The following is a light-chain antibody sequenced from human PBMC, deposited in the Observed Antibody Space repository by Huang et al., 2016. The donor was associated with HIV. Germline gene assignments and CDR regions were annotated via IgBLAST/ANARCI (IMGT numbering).Light chain of an antibody. CDR1: QAINTY. Sequence: DIQMTQSPSSLSTSVGDRITITCRASQAINTYLNWYQKNPGEAPKLLIYAASSLQSVVSSMFSGSGSGTDFTLTINKLQHEDFAIYYCQQSFSYPLTFGGGTKLEV. J-gene: IGKJ4*01. CDR2: AAS. V-gene: IGKV1-39*01. CDR3: QQSFSYPLT.